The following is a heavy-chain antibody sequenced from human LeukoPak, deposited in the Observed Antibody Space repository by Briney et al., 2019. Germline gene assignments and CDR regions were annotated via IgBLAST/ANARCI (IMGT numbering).Heavy chain of an antibody. J-gene: IGHJ4*02. CDR3: AKDPGDYHY. V-gene: IGHV3-30*18. D-gene: IGHD3-10*01. CDR2: ISYDGSNK. CDR1: GFTFSSYG. Sequence: GGSLRLSCAASGFTFSSYGMHWVRQAPGKGLEWVAVISYDGSNKYYADSVKGRFTISRDNSKNTLYLQMNSLRAEDTAVYYCAKDPGDYHYWGQGTLVTVSS.